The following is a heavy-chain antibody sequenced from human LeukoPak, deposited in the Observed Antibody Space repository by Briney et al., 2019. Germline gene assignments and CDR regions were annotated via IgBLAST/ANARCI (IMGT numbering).Heavy chain of an antibody. V-gene: IGHV4-61*02. D-gene: IGHD6-6*01. CDR1: GGSISSGSYY. CDR2: IYTSGST. J-gene: IGHJ6*03. CDR3: ARVASYSSSSFNYYYYMDV. Sequence: SQTLSLTCTVSGGSISSGSYYWSWIRQPAGKGLEWIGRIYTSGSTNYNPSLKSRVTISVDTSKNQFSLKLSSVTAADTAVYYCARVASYSSSSFNYYYYMDVWAKGPRSPSP.